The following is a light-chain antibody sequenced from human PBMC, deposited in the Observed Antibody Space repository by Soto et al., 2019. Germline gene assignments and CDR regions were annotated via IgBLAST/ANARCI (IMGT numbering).Light chain of an antibody. J-gene: IGKJ2*01. Sequence: EIVLTQSPATLSVSPGERATLSCTASQSVNSNLAWYQQKPGQAPRLLIYGASTRATGVPARFSAGGSGTGFTLTISSLQSEDFAVYYCQQYDYWPPSYTFGQGTKLEIK. CDR1: QSVNSN. V-gene: IGKV3-15*01. CDR3: QQYDYWPPSYT. CDR2: GAS.